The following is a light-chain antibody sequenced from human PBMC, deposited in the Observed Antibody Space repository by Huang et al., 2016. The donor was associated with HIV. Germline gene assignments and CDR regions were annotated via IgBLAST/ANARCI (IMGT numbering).Light chain of an antibody. CDR3: QQYANSPPYT. Sequence: EIVLTPSPGTLSLSPGKRATLSCRASQSVSSSYLAWYQQKPGQAPRLRIYGASSRATGIPDRFRGSGSVTDFTLTISRLEPEDFALYYCQQYANSPPYTFGQGTKLEIK. J-gene: IGKJ2*01. CDR1: QSVSSSY. V-gene: IGKV3-20*01. CDR2: GAS.